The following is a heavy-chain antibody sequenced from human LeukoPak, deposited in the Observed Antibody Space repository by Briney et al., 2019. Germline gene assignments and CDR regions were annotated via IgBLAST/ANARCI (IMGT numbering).Heavy chain of an antibody. J-gene: IGHJ6*03. CDR3: ARGYYYDSSGYRYYYYYYMDV. D-gene: IGHD3-22*01. Sequence: PSETLSLTCTVSGGSISSYYWSWIRQPPGKGLEWIGYIYYSGSTNYNPSLKSRVTISVDTSKNQFSLKLSSVTAANTAVYYCARGYYYDSSGYRYYYYYYMDVWGKGTTVTVSS. V-gene: IGHV4-59*01. CDR1: GGSISSYY. CDR2: IYYSGST.